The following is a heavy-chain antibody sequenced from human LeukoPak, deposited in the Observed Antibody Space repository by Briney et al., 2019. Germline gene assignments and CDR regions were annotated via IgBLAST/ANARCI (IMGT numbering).Heavy chain of an antibody. D-gene: IGHD1-1*01. V-gene: IGHV3-33*01. CDR2: IWYDGSDT. CDR3: ARDLQSGTTSAFDN. CDR1: GFDFSDYA. J-gene: IGHJ4*02. Sequence: GKSLRLSCAASGFDFSDYAMHWVRQAPGKGLEWSAVIWYDGSDTYSADSVKGRFTISRDNSKNTLYLQMTSLRVEDTAIYYCARDLQSGTTSAFDNWGQGTLVTVSS.